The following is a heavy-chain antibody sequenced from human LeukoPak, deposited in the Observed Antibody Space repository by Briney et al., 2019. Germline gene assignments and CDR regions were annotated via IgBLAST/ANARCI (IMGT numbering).Heavy chain of an antibody. CDR3: TREPDTVTGGV. CDR2: ISYSENT. Sequence: SETLSLTCTVSGGSISNYYWSWIRQPPGKGLEWIGYISYSENTDYNPSSRSRVPISVETSKNHFSLSLTSVTAADTAVYYCTREPDTVTGGVWGQGTRVTVSS. V-gene: IGHV4-59*01. J-gene: IGHJ4*02. CDR1: GGSISNYY. D-gene: IGHD4-17*01.